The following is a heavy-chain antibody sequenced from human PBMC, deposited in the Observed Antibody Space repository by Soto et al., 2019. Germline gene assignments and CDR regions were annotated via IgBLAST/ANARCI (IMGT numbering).Heavy chain of an antibody. CDR2: TYYRSKWYN. D-gene: IGHD6-13*01. Sequence: SQTLSLTCAISGDSVSSNSAAWNWIRQSPSRGLELLGRTYYRSKWYNEHAVSVKSRITINPDTSKNQFSLQLNSVTPEDTAVYDCARGRAAAFYWCDPWGQGSLLTVSS. CDR1: GDSVSSNSAA. CDR3: ARGRAAAFYWCDP. J-gene: IGHJ5*01. V-gene: IGHV6-1*01.